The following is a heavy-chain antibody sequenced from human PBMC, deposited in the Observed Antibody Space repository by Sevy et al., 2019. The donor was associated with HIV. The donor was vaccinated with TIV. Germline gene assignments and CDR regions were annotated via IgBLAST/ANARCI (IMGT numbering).Heavy chain of an antibody. D-gene: IGHD1-26*01. Sequence: GGSLRLSCAASGFTFSGSAMHWVRQASGKGLEWVGRIRSKANSYATAYAASGKGRFTISRDDSKNTAYLQMNSLKTEDTAVYYCTSSGSSLWDAFDIWGQGTMVTVSS. CDR3: TSSGSSLWDAFDI. V-gene: IGHV3-73*01. CDR2: IRSKANSYAT. CDR1: GFTFSGSA. J-gene: IGHJ3*02.